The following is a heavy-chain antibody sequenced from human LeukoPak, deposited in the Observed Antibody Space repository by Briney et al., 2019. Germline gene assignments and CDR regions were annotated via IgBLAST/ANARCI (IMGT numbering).Heavy chain of an antibody. J-gene: IGHJ5*02. CDR1: GDSVSSNSAA. Sequence: SQTLSLTCAISGDSVSSNSAAWNWIRQSPSRGLEWLGRTYYRSKWYNDYAVSVKSRITINPDTSKNQFSLQLNSVTPEDTAVYYCARARVDAMVRGVIWFDPWGQGPLVTVSS. CDR3: ARARVDAMVRGVIWFDP. V-gene: IGHV6-1*01. CDR2: TYYRSKWYN. D-gene: IGHD3-10*01.